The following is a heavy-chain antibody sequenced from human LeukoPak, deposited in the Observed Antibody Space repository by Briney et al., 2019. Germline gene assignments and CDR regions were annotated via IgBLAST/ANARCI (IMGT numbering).Heavy chain of an antibody. V-gene: IGHV3-21*01. D-gene: IGHD3-10*01. CDR3: ARALWSGPVYYGMDV. CDR2: ISSTSSYI. J-gene: IGHJ6*02. CDR1: GFTFSNHN. Sequence: GGSLRLSCAASGFTFSNHNFYWVRQAPGKGLEWVSSISSTSSYIYYADSMKGRFTISRDNAKNSLYLQMNSLRAEDTAVYYCARALWSGPVYYGMDVWGQGTTVTVSS.